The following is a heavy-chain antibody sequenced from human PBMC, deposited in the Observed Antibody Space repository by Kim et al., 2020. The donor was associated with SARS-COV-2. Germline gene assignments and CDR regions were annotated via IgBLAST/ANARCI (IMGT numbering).Heavy chain of an antibody. CDR1: GFTFSSYS. Sequence: GGSLRLSCAASGFTFSSYSMNWVRQAPGKGLEWVSSISSSSSYIYYADSVKGRFTISRDNAKNSLYLQMNSLRAEDTAVYYCARDHSNSSHGLVWYYYYGMDVWGQGTTVTVSS. CDR2: ISSSSSYI. J-gene: IGHJ6*02. V-gene: IGHV3-21*04. CDR3: ARDHSNSSHGLVWYYYYGMDV. D-gene: IGHD6-19*01.